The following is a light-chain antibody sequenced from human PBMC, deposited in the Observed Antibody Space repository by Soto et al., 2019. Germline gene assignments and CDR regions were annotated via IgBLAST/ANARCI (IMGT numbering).Light chain of an antibody. CDR2: AAS. CDR1: QGISHY. J-gene: IGKJ1*01. CDR3: LQHNSYPWT. Sequence: DIHLTQSPSTLSASVVDRVTITCLASQGISHYLAWFQQKPGKVPKRLIYAASSLQGGVPSRFSGSGSGTEFTLTISSLQPEDFATYHCLQHNSYPWTFGQGTKVDIK. V-gene: IGKV1-17*03.